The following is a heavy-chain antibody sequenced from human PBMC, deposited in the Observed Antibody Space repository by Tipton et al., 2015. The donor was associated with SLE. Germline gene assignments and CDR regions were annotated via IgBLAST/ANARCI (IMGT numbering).Heavy chain of an antibody. CDR1: GVTFNKAW. V-gene: IGHV3-15*01. D-gene: IGHD4-17*01. J-gene: IGHJ4*02. CDR3: ARDLTTVTSEYFDY. CDR2: VKSIGDGGTS. Sequence: SLRLSCEASGVTFNKAWMGWVRQAPGKGLEWVGRVKSIGDGGTSDFAAPVKGRFTISRDDSKNTLYLQMNSLRAEDTAVYYCARDLTTVTSEYFDYWGQGTLVTVSS.